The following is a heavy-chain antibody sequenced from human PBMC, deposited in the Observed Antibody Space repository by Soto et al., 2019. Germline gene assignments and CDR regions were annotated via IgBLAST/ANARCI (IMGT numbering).Heavy chain of an antibody. CDR3: ARDRGITIFGVPYLNWFDP. D-gene: IGHD3-3*01. Sequence: VGSLRLSCAASGFTFSSYAMHWVRQAPGKGLEWVAVISYDGSNKYYADSVKGRFTISRDDSKNTLYLQMNSLRAEDTAVYYCARDRGITIFGVPYLNWFDPWGQGTLVTAPQ. V-gene: IGHV3-30-3*01. CDR2: ISYDGSNK. J-gene: IGHJ5*02. CDR1: GFTFSSYA.